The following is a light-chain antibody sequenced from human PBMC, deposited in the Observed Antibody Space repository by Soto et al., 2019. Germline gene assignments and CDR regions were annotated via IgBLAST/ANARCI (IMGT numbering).Light chain of an antibody. J-gene: IGKJ1*01. V-gene: IGKV3-15*01. CDR1: QSVSSN. Sequence: EIVLTQSPATLSLSLGERATLSCRASQSVSSNLAWYQQKPGQAPRLLIYGASTRATGIPARFSGTGSGTDFTLTISSLQSEDFAVYYCQQYNNWPRTFGQGTKVDIK. CDR3: QQYNNWPRT. CDR2: GAS.